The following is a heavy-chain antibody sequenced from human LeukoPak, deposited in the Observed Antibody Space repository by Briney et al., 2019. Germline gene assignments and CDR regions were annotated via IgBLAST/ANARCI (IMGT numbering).Heavy chain of an antibody. J-gene: IGHJ4*02. D-gene: IGHD5-12*01. Sequence: ASVKVSCKASGYTFTGYYFHWVRQAPGQGLEWMGWINPNSGGTNYAQKFQGRVTMTRDTSIRTANMELSSLRSDDTAVYYCASVSGYSGYALDYWGQGTLVTVSS. CDR3: ASVSGYSGYALDY. V-gene: IGHV1-2*02. CDR2: INPNSGGT. CDR1: GYTFTGYY.